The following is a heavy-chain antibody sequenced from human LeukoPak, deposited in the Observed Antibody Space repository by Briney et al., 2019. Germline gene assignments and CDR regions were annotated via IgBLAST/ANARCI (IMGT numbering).Heavy chain of an antibody. CDR2: IRSSGSTK. D-gene: IGHD3-16*01. CDR3: ARDLNDGGFEI. Sequence: PGGSLRLSCAASGFTFSSYWMTWVRQAPGKGLEWVSYIRSSGSTKYYVDSVKGRFTISRDNAKNSLHLQMNSLRAEDTAVYYCARDLNDGGFEIWGQVTMVTVSS. J-gene: IGHJ3*02. V-gene: IGHV3-48*04. CDR1: GFTFSSYW.